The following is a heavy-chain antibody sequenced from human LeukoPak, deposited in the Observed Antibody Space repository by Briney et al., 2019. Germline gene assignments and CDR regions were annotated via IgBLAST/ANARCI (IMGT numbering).Heavy chain of an antibody. D-gene: IGHD2-15*01. V-gene: IGHV1-46*01. CDR1: GYTFTSYY. CDR2: INPSGGST. CDR3: ARDRYCSGGSCQYFDY. J-gene: IGHJ4*02. Sequence: ASVKVSCKASGYTFTSYYKHWVRQAPGQGLEWMGIINPSGGSTSYAQKFQGRVTMTRDTSTSTVYMELSSLRSEDTAVYYCARDRYCSGGSCQYFDYWGQGTLVTVSS.